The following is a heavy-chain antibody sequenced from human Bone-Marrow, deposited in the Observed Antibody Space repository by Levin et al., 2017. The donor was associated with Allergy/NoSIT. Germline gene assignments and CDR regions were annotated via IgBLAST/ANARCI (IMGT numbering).Heavy chain of an antibody. D-gene: IGHD2-2*01. V-gene: IGHV4-34*01. CDR1: GGSFSGYY. CDR3: ARDGRGYCSSTSCYPLDY. J-gene: IGHJ4*02. CDR2: INHSGST. Sequence: SETLSLTCAVYGGSFSGYYWSWIRQPPGKGLEWIGEINHSGSTNYNPSLKSRVTISVDTSKNQFSLKLSSVTAADTAVYYCARDGRGYCSSTSCYPLDYWGQGTLVTVSS.